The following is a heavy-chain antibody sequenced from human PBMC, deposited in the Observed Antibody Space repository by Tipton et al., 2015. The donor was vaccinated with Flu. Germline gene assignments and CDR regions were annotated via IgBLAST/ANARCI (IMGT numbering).Heavy chain of an antibody. V-gene: IGHV4-4*07. CDR2: IYTSGTT. CDR3: ARGSGSGTFVIFEY. J-gene: IGHJ4*02. D-gene: IGHD3-10*01. Sequence: LRLSCTVSGGSIRSYYWSWIRQPAGKALEWVGRIYTSGTTKYNPSLKSRVTMSIDTSKNQFSLKLTSVTAADTAVYYCARGSGSGTFVIFEYWGQGTLVTVSS. CDR1: GGSIRSYY.